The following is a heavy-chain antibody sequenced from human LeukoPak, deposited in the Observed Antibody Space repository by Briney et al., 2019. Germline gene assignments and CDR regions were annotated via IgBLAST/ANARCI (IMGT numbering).Heavy chain of an antibody. D-gene: IGHD2-8*01. J-gene: IGHJ4*02. CDR2: INAGNGNT. CDR3: ARLKYCTNGVCYAGFDY. CDR1: GGTFISYA. Sequence: ASVKVSCKASGGTFISYAISWVRQAPGQGLEWMGWINAGNGNTKYSQKFQGRVTITRDTSADTAYTELSSLRSEDTAVYYCARLKYCTNGVCYAGFDYWGQGTLVTVSS. V-gene: IGHV1-3*01.